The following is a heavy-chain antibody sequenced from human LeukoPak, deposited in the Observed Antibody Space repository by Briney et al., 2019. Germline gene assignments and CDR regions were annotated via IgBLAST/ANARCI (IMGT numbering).Heavy chain of an antibody. CDR2: ISGSGGST. CDR1: GFTFSSYA. V-gene: IGHV3-23*01. D-gene: IGHD6-19*01. Sequence: GGSLRLSCAVSGFTFSSYAMSWVRQAPGKGLEWVSAISGSGGSTYYADSVKGRFTISRDNSKNTLYLQMNSLRAEDTAVYYCAKRKGIAVAGHFDYWGQGTLVTVSS. J-gene: IGHJ4*02. CDR3: AKRKGIAVAGHFDY.